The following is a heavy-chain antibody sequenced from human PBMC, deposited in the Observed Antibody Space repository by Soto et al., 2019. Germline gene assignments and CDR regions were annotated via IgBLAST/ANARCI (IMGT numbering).Heavy chain of an antibody. D-gene: IGHD3-10*01. CDR2: ISAYNGAT. V-gene: IGHV1-18*01. CDR3: ARVGDSYYHMDV. J-gene: IGHJ6*03. Sequence: SWVRQAPGQGLEWMGWISAYNGATHSSQKFQARVTMTTDTSTSTAYMELRSLRSDDTAVYYCARVGDSYYHMDVWGNGTTVTVSS.